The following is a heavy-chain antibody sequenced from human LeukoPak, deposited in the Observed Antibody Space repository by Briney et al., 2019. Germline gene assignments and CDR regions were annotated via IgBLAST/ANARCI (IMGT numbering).Heavy chain of an antibody. CDR2: VYYSGST. D-gene: IGHD3-3*01. CDR3: ARDRYDFWSGYGNYYYMDV. Sequence: SETMSLTCTVSGGSISSSSYYWGWIRHPPGKGLEWIGSVYYSGSTYYNPSLKSRVTISVDTSKNQFSLKLSSVTAADSAVYYCARDRYDFWSGYGNYYYMDVWGKGTTVTVSS. J-gene: IGHJ6*03. CDR1: GGSISSSSYY. V-gene: IGHV4-39*07.